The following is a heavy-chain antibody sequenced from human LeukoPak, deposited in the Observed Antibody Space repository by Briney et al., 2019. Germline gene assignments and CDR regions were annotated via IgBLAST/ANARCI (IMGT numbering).Heavy chain of an antibody. D-gene: IGHD3-10*01. V-gene: IGHV3-11*04. CDR3: ARDADYYGSGSYFHY. Sequence: KAGGSLRLSCAASGFTFSDYYMSWIRQAPGKGLEWVSYISSSGSTIYYADSVKGRFTISRGNAKNSLYLQMNSLRAEDTAVYYCARDADYYGSGSYFHYWGQGTLVTVSS. CDR2: ISSSGSTI. J-gene: IGHJ4*02. CDR1: GFTFSDYY.